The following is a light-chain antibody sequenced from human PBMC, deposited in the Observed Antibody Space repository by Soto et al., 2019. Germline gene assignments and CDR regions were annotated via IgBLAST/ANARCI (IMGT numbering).Light chain of an antibody. CDR2: DAS. CDR1: QDISKY. Sequence: DIQLAQSPSSLSASVGDRVTIPCQASQDISKYLNWYQQKPGKAPRLLIHDASSLESGVPSRFSGSGSGTEFTLTISSLQPDDFATYYCQQYNSYSPWTFGQGTKV. CDR3: QQYNSYSPWT. J-gene: IGKJ1*01. V-gene: IGKV1-5*01.